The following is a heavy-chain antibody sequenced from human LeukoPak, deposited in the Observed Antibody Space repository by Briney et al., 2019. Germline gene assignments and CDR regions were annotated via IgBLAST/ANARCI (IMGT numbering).Heavy chain of an antibody. D-gene: IGHD4-23*01. CDR3: ARDAFDYGGNGAFDI. V-gene: IGHV3-48*01. CDR2: ISSSSSTI. J-gene: IGHJ3*02. Sequence: GGSLRLSCAASGFTFSSYWMNWVRQAPGKGLEWVSYISSSSSTIYYADSVKGRFTISRDNAKNSLYLQMNSLRAEDTAVYYCARDAFDYGGNGAFDIWGQGTMVTVSS. CDR1: GFTFSSYW.